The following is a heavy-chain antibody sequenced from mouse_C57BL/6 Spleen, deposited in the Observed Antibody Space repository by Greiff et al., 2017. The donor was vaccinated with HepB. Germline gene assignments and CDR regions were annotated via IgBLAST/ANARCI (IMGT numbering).Heavy chain of an antibody. CDR3: ARSGAIYYGYDGFAY. J-gene: IGHJ3*01. D-gene: IGHD2-2*01. V-gene: IGHV1-55*01. Sequence: VKLQQPGAELVKPGASVKMSCKASGYTFTSYWITWVKQRPGQGLEWIGDIYPGSGSTNYNEKFKSKATLTVDTSSSTAYMQLSSLTSEDSAVYYCARSGAIYYGYDGFAYWGQGTLVTVSA. CDR2: IYPGSGST. CDR1: GYTFTSYW.